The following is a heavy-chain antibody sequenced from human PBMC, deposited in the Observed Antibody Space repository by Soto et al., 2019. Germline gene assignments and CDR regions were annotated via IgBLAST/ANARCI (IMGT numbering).Heavy chain of an antibody. Sequence: LSLTCTVSGGSISSGGYYWSWIRQHPGKGLEWIGYIYYSGSTYYNPSLKSRATISVDTSKNQFSLKLSSVTAADTAVYYCARVLGFGDPFDYCGQGTLVTVSS. CDR3: ARVLGFGDPFDY. CDR2: IYYSGST. CDR1: GGSISSGGYY. V-gene: IGHV4-31*03. J-gene: IGHJ4*02. D-gene: IGHD3-10*01.